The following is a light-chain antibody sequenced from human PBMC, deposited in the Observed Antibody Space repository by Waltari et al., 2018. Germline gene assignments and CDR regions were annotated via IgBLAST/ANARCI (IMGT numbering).Light chain of an antibody. J-gene: IGKJ1*01. CDR1: QSISTA. CDR3: QQYRNYWT. CDR2: KAS. Sequence: DIQMTQSPSTLSASVGDRVTITCRASQSISTALAWYQQKPGKAPKLLISKASTLESWVPSRFSGSGSGTEFTLTISSLQPDDFATYFCQQYRNYWTFGQGTKVEVK. V-gene: IGKV1-5*03.